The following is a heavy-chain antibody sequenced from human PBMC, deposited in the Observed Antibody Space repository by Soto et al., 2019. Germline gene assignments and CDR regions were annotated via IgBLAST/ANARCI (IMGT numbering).Heavy chain of an antibody. J-gene: IGHJ4*02. CDR3: ARDMGFGLSDY. V-gene: IGHV1-3*01. Sequence: ASVKVSCKASGYTFTDYAIDWVRQAPGQRLEWMGWINAGNGNTKYSQKFLGRVTITRDTSASTAYMELSSLRSEDTAVYYCARDMGFGLSDYWGQGILVTVSS. CDR1: GYTFTDYA. CDR2: INAGNGNT. D-gene: IGHD3-10*01.